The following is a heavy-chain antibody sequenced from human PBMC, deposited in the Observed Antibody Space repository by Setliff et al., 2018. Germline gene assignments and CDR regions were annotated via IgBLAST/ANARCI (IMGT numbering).Heavy chain of an antibody. D-gene: IGHD3-16*01. CDR3: ARDGGGDSDAFDI. J-gene: IGHJ3*02. CDR2: INPSSGAT. Sequence: GASVTVSCKASGYTFTGYYIYWVRQAPGQGLEWMGRINPSSGATIYAQKFQGRVTMTSDTSISTAYMELGRLRSDDTAVYFCARDGGGDSDAFDIWGQGTMVTVSS. V-gene: IGHV1-2*06. CDR1: GYTFTGYY.